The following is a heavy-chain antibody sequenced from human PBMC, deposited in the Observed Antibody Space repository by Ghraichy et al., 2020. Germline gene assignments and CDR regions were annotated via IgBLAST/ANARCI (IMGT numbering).Heavy chain of an antibody. CDR1: GYSFTSYA. CDR3: ARVRYSGYDSPFDY. J-gene: IGHJ4*02. D-gene: IGHD5-12*01. V-gene: IGHV1-3*01. CDR2: INAGNGNT. Sequence: AAVKVSCKASGYSFTSYAMQWVRQAPGQRLEWMGWINAGNGNTKHSQKFQGRVTITRDTSASTAYMELSSLRSEDTAVYYCARVRYSGYDSPFDYWGQGTLVTVSS.